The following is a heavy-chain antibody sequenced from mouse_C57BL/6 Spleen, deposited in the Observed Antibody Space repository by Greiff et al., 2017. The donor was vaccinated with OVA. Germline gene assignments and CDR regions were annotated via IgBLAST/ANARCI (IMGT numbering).Heavy chain of an antibody. CDR2: INPSGGYT. CDR3: ARDYDYWYYDV. CDR1: GYTFTSYW. J-gene: IGHJ1*03. D-gene: IGHD2-4*01. Sequence: QVQLQQPGAELVKPGASVKLSCEASGYTFTSYWMHWVKQRPGQGLEWIGCINPSGGYTKYNQKFKDKATLTADKSSSTAYMQLSSLTYEDSAVYYCARDYDYWYYDVWGTGTTVTVSS. V-gene: IGHV1-7*01.